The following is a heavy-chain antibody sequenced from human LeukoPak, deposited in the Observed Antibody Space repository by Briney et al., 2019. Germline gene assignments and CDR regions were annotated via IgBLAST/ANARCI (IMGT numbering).Heavy chain of an antibody. J-gene: IGHJ6*03. CDR3: ATHLYYYYYMDV. V-gene: IGHV4-39*01. CDR1: GSSISSSSYY. CDR2: IYYSGST. Sequence: SETLSLTCTVSGSSISSSSYYWGWIRQPPGKGLEWIGSIYYSGSTYYNPSLKSRVTISVDTSKNQFSLKLSSVTAADTAVYYCATHLYYYYYMDVWGKGTTVTVSS.